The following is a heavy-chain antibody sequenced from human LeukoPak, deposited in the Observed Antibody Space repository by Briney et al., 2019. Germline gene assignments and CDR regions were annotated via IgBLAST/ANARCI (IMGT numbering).Heavy chain of an antibody. V-gene: IGHV1-2*04. CDR3: ARDGVSGIGFDY. CDR2: INPNSGGT. CDR1: GYTFTGYY. D-gene: IGHD3-3*01. J-gene: IGHJ4*02. Sequence: ASVKVSCKASGYTFTGYYMHWVRQAPGQGLEWMGWINPNSGGTNYAQKFQGWVTMTRDTSISTAYMELSRLRSDDAAVYYCARDGVSGIGFDYWGQGTLVTVSS.